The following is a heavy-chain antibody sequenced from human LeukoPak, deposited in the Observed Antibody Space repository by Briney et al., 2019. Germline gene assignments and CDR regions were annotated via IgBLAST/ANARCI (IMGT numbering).Heavy chain of an antibody. V-gene: IGHV3-23*01. D-gene: IGHD6-13*01. Sequence: GGSLRLSCAASRFTFSSYAMSWVRQAPGKGLEWVSAISGSGGSTYYADSVKGRFTISRDNSKNTLYLQMNSLRAEDTAVYYCAKETRQQLVRGYFDYWGQGTLVTVSS. J-gene: IGHJ4*02. CDR1: RFTFSSYA. CDR3: AKETRQQLVRGYFDY. CDR2: ISGSGGST.